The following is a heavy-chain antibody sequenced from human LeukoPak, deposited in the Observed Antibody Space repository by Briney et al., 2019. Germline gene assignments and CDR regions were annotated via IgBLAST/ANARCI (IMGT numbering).Heavy chain of an antibody. CDR2: ISSSSSYI. CDR3: ARDLPRLLVTEAGY. J-gene: IGHJ4*02. V-gene: IGHV3-21*01. Sequence: GGSLRLSCAASGFTFSSYSMNWVRQAPGKGLEWVSSISSSSSYIYYADSVKGRFTISRDNAKNSLYLQMNSLRAEDTAVYYCARDLPRLLVTEAGYWGQGTLVSVSS. D-gene: IGHD6-19*01. CDR1: GFTFSSYS.